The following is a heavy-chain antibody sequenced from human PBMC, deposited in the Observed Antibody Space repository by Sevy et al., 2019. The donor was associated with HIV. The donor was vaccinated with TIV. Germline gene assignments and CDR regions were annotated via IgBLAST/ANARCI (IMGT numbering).Heavy chain of an antibody. J-gene: IGHJ5*02. D-gene: IGHD3-10*01. Sequence: GSLRLSCTASGFTFSSYGMHWVRQAPGKGLEWVAVISYDGGNEYYADSVKGRFTISRDNSKNTLFLQMNSLSAEDTAVYYCAKESLSSITMIRGVPKYNWFDPWGQGTLVTVSS. V-gene: IGHV3-30*18. CDR2: ISYDGGNE. CDR1: GFTFSSYG. CDR3: AKESLSSITMIRGVPKYNWFDP.